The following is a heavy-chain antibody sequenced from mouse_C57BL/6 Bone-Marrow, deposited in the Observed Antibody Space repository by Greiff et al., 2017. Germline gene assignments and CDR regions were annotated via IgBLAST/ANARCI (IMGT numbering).Heavy chain of an antibody. CDR2: IDPSDSYT. CDR3: ARDGPGYYVDY. CDR1: GYTFTSYW. J-gene: IGHJ2*01. Sequence: VQLQQPGAELVRPGTSVKLSCKASGYTFTSYWMHWVKQRPGQGLEWIGVIDPSDSYTNYNQKFKGKATLTVDTSSSTAYMQLRSLTSEDSAVYYCARDGPGYYVDYWGQGTTLTVSS. V-gene: IGHV1-59*01. D-gene: IGHD1-2*01.